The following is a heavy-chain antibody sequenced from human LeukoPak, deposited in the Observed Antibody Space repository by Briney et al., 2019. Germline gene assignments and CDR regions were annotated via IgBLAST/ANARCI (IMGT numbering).Heavy chain of an antibody. J-gene: IGHJ4*02. CDR1: GFTLTSYW. D-gene: IGHD4-17*01. V-gene: IGHV3-7*01. Sequence: PGGSLRLSRAPSGFTLTSYWMNSVRHAPGKGVEWVANIKQDESEKYYLDSLKARFTISRDNAKNSLSLQMNSLRAEDTAVYYCARVQCDLRGVGSYFDYWGQGTLVTVSS. CDR3: ARVQCDLRGVGSYFDY. CDR2: IKQDESEK.